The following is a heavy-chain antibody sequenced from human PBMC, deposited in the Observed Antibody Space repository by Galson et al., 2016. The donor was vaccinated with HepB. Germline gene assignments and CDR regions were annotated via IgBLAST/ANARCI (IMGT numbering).Heavy chain of an antibody. CDR2: ISYSGST. CDR3: ARASSGSDY. V-gene: IGHV4-59*01. CDR1: GFTFSSYA. J-gene: IGHJ4*02. D-gene: IGHD5-12*01. Sequence: LRLSCAASGFTFSSYAMTWIRQPPGKGLEWIGYISYSGSTNYNPSLKSRVTISIDTSKNQFSLKLSSVTAADTAVYYCARASSGSDYWGQGTLVTVSS.